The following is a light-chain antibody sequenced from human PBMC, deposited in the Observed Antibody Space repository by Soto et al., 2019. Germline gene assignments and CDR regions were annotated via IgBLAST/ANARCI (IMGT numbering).Light chain of an antibody. J-gene: IGLJ3*02. V-gene: IGLV1-47*01. Sequence: QSVLNQPPSASGTPGQRVTISCSGSISNLGSNFIFWYQQLPGAAPKLLISRNNERPSGVPDRFSGSKSGTSASLAIDGLRSEDEADYHCAAWDDSLSAVVFGGGTKLTVL. CDR1: ISNLGSNF. CDR2: RNN. CDR3: AAWDDSLSAVV.